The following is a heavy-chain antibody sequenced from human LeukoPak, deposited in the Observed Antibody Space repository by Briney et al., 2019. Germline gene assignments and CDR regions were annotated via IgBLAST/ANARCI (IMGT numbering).Heavy chain of an antibody. CDR2: ISSSSSTI. J-gene: IGHJ6*03. CDR1: GFTFSSYS. V-gene: IGHV3-48*01. Sequence: GGSLRLSCAASGFTFSSYSMNWVRQAPGKGLERVSYISSSSSTIYYADSVKGRFTISRDNAKNSLYLQMNSLRAEDTAVYYCARDMYYGDYYYYYMDVWGKGTTVTVSS. CDR3: ARDMYYGDYYYYYMDV. D-gene: IGHD3-3*01.